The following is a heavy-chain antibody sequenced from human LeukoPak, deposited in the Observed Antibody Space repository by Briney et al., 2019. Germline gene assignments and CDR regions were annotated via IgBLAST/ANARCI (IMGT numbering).Heavy chain of an antibody. J-gene: IGHJ3*02. D-gene: IGHD7-27*01. CDR2: INHSGST. Sequence: PSETLSLTCAVYGGSFSGYYWSWIRQPPGKGLEWIGEINHSGSTNYNPSLKSRVTISVDTSKNQFSLKLSSVTAADTAVYYCARDLTGDLFAFDIWGQGTMVTVSS. V-gene: IGHV4-34*01. CDR3: ARDLTGDLFAFDI. CDR1: GGSFSGYY.